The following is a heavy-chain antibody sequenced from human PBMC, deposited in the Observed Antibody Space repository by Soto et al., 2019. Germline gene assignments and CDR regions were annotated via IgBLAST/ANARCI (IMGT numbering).Heavy chain of an antibody. CDR2: IIPISDTT. V-gene: IGHV1-69*13. J-gene: IGHJ6*02. Sequence: SVKVSCKASGGTFSSYAVSWVRQAPGQGLEWMGGIIPISDTTNYAQKFQGRVTITADESTSTAYMELSSLRSEDTAVYYCARSQGSSTSLEIYYYYYYGMDVWGQGTTVAVSS. D-gene: IGHD2-2*01. CDR3: ARSQGSSTSLEIYYYYYYGMDV. CDR1: GGTFSSYA.